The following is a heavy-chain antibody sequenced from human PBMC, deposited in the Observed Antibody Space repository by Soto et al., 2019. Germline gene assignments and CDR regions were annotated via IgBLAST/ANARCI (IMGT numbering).Heavy chain of an antibody. V-gene: IGHV3-7*01. D-gene: IGHD3-16*01. J-gene: IGHJ4*02. CDR2: IKQDGSEK. CDR1: GFTFSDYW. CDR3: ARGGSESDY. Sequence: EVQLVESGGDLVQPGGSLRLSCAASGFTFSDYWMSWVRQAPGKGLEWVANIKQDGSEKNYVDSVKGRFSISRDNAKNSLYLQMNSPRADDTAMYYCARGGSESDYWGQGTLVTVA.